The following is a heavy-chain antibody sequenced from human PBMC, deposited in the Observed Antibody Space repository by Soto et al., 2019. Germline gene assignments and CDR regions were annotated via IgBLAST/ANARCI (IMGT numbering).Heavy chain of an antibody. CDR3: VMVDNYVTPTPQDV. V-gene: IGHV1-18*01. J-gene: IGHJ6*02. CDR2: ISPYTGNT. D-gene: IGHD3-16*01. CDR1: GYIFVNXX. Sequence: QVQLVQSGDEVKKPGASVKVSCKASGYIFVNXXXXXXXXXXXXXXXWMGWISPYTGNTHSATKVQGRLTMTTDTSTSTAYMDLGSLTSDDTAVYYCVMVDNYVTPTPQDVWGQGTTVTVSS.